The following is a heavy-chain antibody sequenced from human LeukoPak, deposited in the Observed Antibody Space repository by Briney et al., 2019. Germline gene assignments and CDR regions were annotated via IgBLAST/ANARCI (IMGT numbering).Heavy chain of an antibody. J-gene: IGHJ5*02. CDR3: ARARRSSSCYWFDP. CDR2: NPNSGNT. Sequence: NPNSGNTGYAQKFQGRVTMTRNTSISTAYMELSSLRSEDTAVYYCARARRSSSCYWFDPWGQGTLVTVSS. V-gene: IGHV1-8*01. D-gene: IGHD6-13*01.